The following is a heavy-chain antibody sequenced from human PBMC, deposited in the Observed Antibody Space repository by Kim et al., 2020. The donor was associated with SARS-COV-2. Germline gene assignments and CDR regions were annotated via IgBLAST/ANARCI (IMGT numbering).Heavy chain of an antibody. V-gene: IGHV1-8*01. CDR3: ARALSYCSGGSCYSGEGY. J-gene: IGHJ4*02. Sequence: ASVKVSCKASGYTFTSYDINWVRQATGQGLEWMGWMNPNSGNTGYAQKFQGRVTMTRNTSISTAYMELSSLRSEDTAVYYCARALSYCSGGSCYSGEGYWGQGTLVTVSS. CDR1: GYTFTSYD. D-gene: IGHD2-15*01. CDR2: MNPNSGNT.